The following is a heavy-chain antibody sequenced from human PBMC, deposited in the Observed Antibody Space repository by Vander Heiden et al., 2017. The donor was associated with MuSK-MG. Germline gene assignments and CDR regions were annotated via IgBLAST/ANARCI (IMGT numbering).Heavy chain of an antibody. Sequence: QVQLVQSGAEVKKPGSSVKVSCKASGGTFSSYAISWVRQAPGQGLEWMGRIIPIIGIANDAQKFQGRVTITADKATSTAYMEMSRMRSEDTAVYYVASGTAAGLGNYWGQGTMVTVYS. CDR2: IIPIIGIA. CDR1: GGTFSSYA. CDR3: ASGTAAGLGNY. J-gene: IGHJ4*02. D-gene: IGHD6-13*01. V-gene: IGHV1-69*04.